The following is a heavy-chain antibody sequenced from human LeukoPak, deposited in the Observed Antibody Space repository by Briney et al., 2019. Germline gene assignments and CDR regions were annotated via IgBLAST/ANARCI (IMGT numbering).Heavy chain of an antibody. CDR3: ARDSYGDANFDS. CDR1: GFIFSSYG. J-gene: IGHJ4*02. Sequence: PGGSLRLSCAASGFIFSSYGMNWVRQAPGRGLEWVSFIYADGNTYYADSVTGRFTISRDISKNAVYLQMNSLRAEDTAVYYCARDSYGDANFDSWGQGTLVTVSS. V-gene: IGHV3-53*01. D-gene: IGHD4-17*01. CDR2: IYADGNT.